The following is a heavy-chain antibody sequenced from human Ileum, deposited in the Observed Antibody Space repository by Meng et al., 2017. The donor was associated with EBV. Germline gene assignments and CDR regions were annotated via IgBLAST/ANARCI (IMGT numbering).Heavy chain of an antibody. CDR3: ATLRRIHWNYGFRGGHFDF. Sequence: QLHPTRSGPGLSKAPEILSLPCTGSGGSVTSESYYWSLLRQSPGKGLEWMGYIEYSGSTNHNPFLKRRFTISVDTSKNQFSLNLGSVTAAETATYYWATLRRIHWNYGFRGGHFDFWGQGTLVTVSS. D-gene: IGHD1-7*01. J-gene: IGHJ4*02. CDR1: GGSVTSESYY. CDR2: IEYSGST. V-gene: IGHV4-61*01.